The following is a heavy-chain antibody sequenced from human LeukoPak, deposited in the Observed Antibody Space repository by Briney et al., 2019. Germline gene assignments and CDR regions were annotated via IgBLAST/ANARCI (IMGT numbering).Heavy chain of an antibody. Sequence: SETLSLTCAVYGGSFSGYYWSWIRQPPGKGLEWIGEINHSGSTNYNPSLKSRVTISVDTSKNQFSLNLSSVTPADTAVYFCARERSGSYYDYWGQGTLVTVSS. CDR1: GGSFSGYY. CDR3: ARERSGSYYDY. CDR2: INHSGST. V-gene: IGHV4-34*01. D-gene: IGHD3-10*01. J-gene: IGHJ4*02.